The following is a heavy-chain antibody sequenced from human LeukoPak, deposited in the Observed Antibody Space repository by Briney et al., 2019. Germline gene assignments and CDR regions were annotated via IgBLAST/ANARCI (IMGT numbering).Heavy chain of an antibody. CDR1: GYIFTGYY. D-gene: IGHD6-19*01. Sequence: GASVKVSCEASGYIFTGYYMHWVRQAPGQGLEWMGRIIPILGIANYAQKFQGRVTITADKSTSTAYMELSSLRSEDTAVYYCASQGYSSGWYYWGQGTLVTVSS. J-gene: IGHJ4*02. V-gene: IGHV1-69*02. CDR2: IIPILGIA. CDR3: ASQGYSSGWYY.